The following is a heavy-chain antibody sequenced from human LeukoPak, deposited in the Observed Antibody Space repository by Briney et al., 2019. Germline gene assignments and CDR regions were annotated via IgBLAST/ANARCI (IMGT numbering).Heavy chain of an antibody. J-gene: IGHJ4*02. CDR3: ASTGYSSGGIDY. CDR1: GGSISSSSYY. V-gene: IGHV4-61*05. CDR2: IYYSGST. D-gene: IGHD6-19*01. Sequence: PSETLSLTCTVSGGSISSSSYYWGWIRQPPGKGLEWIGYIYYSGSTNYNPSLKSRVTISVDTSKNQFSLKLSSVTAADTAVYYCASTGYSSGGIDYWGQGTLVTVSS.